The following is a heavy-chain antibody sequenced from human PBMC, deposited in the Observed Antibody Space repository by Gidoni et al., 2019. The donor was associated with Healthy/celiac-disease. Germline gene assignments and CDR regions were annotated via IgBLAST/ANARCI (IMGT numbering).Heavy chain of an antibody. V-gene: IGHV4-34*01. J-gene: IGHJ4*02. CDR3: ARTSSRRGYSYGNNFDY. CDR1: GGSFSGYY. CDR2: IHHSGST. Sequence: QVQLQQWGAGLLKPSETLSLTCAVYGGSFSGYYWSWIRQTPGKGLEWIGEIHHSGSTNYNPSLKSRVTIAVDTSKNQFSLKLSSLTAADTAVYYCARTSSRRGYSYGNNFDYWGQGTLVTVSS. D-gene: IGHD5-18*01.